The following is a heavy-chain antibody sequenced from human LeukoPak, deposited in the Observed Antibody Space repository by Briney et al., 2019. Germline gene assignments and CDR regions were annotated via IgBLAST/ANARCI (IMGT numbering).Heavy chain of an antibody. D-gene: IGHD6-19*01. J-gene: IGHJ3*01. CDR1: DDTFSNYG. V-gene: IGHV1-18*01. CDR3: ARTQWLEDAFDF. Sequence: GASVKVSCKASDDTFSNYGMSWVRQAPGQGLEWMGWISTYNGNTYYAQKFQGRVTMTTDTSTNTAYLELRDLRSDDTAVYYCARTQWLEDAFDFWGQGTVVTVSS. CDR2: ISTYNGNT.